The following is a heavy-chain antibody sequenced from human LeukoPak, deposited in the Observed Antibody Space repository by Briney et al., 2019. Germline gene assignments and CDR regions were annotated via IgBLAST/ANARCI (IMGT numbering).Heavy chain of an antibody. J-gene: IGHJ4*02. V-gene: IGHV3-23*01. CDR2: ISGSGGST. CDR1: GFTFSSYA. D-gene: IGHD2-21*02. CDR3: AKDQGSCGGDCYYDY. Sequence: GGSLRLSCAASGFTFSSYAMSWVRQAPGKGLEWVSAISGSGGSTYYADSVKGRFTISRDNSKNTLYLQMNSLRAEDTAVYYCAKDQGSCGGDCYYDYWRQGTLVTVSS.